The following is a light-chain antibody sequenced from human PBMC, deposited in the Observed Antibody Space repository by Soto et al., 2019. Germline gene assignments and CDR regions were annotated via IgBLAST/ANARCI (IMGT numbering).Light chain of an antibody. Sequence: EIVLTQSPATLSVSPGERATLSCRASQSVNSNLAWYQQKPRQAPRLLIYGSSTRATDNPARFSGSASGTECTATISSLQSEDFVLYYYQQYNNWPPRTFGHGTNVEIK. CDR1: QSVNSN. CDR2: GSS. J-gene: IGKJ1*01. CDR3: QQYNNWPPRT. V-gene: IGKV3-15*01.